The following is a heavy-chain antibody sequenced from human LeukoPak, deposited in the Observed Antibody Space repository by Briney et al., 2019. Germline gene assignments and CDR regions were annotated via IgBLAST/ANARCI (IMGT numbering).Heavy chain of an antibody. CDR2: IYYSVST. D-gene: IGHD2-15*01. CDR1: GGSINGYS. Sequence: SETLSLTCTGSGGSINGYSWSWIRQPPGKGLEWVGYIYYSVSTNYNPSLQSRVTISVDTSRSQFSLKLSSVAAADTAMYYCARAPIRYCSGGTCYSHFDYWGQGTLVTVSS. V-gene: IGHV4-59*01. J-gene: IGHJ4*02. CDR3: ARAPIRYCSGGTCYSHFDY.